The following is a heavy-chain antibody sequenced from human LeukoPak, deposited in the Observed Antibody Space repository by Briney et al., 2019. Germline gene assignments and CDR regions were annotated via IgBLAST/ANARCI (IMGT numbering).Heavy chain of an antibody. CDR1: GFTFSSYA. V-gene: IGHV3-48*04. J-gene: IGHJ5*02. Sequence: GGSLRLSCAASGFTFSSYAMSWVRQAPGRGLEWLSFISPASDTIYYADSVKGRFTISRDNSKNTLYLQMNSLRADDTAVYYCARDSEGDGYNFDTWGRGTLVTVSS. CDR3: ARDSEGDGYNFDT. CDR2: ISPASDTI. D-gene: IGHD5-24*01.